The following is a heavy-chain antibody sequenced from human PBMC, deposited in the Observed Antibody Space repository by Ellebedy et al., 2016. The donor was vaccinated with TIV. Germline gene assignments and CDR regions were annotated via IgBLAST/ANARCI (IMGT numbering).Heavy chain of an antibody. CDR3: ARHYDAFDI. CDR1: GFTFTSYS. V-gene: IGHV3-21*01. CDR2: ITGRSSYT. J-gene: IGHJ3*02. Sequence: PGGSLTLSCAASGFTFTSYSMNRVRQAPGKGLEWVSSITGRSSYTHYSDSVKGRFTISRDNAKSSLSLQMPSLRADDTAVYYCARHYDAFDIWGQGTVVTVSS.